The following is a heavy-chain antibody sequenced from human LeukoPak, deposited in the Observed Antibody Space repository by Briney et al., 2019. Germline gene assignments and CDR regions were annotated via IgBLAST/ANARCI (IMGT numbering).Heavy chain of an antibody. D-gene: IGHD3-22*01. Sequence: GASVKVSCKASGYTFTGYYMHWVRQAPGQGLEWMGWINPNSGGTNYAQKFQGRVTMTRDTSISTAYMELSRLRSDDTAVYYCARGSTGASGDSSGGNWFDPWGQGTLVTVSS. CDR2: INPNSGGT. J-gene: IGHJ5*02. V-gene: IGHV1-2*02. CDR3: ARGSTGASGDSSGGNWFDP. CDR1: GYTFTGYY.